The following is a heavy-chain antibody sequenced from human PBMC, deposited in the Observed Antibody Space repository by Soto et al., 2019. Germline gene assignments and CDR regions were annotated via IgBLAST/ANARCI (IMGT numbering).Heavy chain of an antibody. CDR1: GGTFSSYA. V-gene: IGHV1-69*05. CDR3: ARGVGSGSYYNQYNWFDP. D-gene: IGHD3-10*01. CDR2: IIPIFGTA. Sequence: GASVKVSCKASGGTFSSYAISWVRQAPGQGLEWMGGIIPIFGTAKYAQKVQGRVTMTTDTSTSTAYMELRSLRSDDTAVYYCARGVGSGSYYNQYNWFDPWGQGTLVTAPQ. J-gene: IGHJ5*02.